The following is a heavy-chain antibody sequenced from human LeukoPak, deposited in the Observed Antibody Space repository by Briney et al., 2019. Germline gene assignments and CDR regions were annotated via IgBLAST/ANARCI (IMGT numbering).Heavy chain of an antibody. CDR3: ARDYSLVIRGVNYYFHMDV. V-gene: IGHV3-48*04. Sequence: GGSLRLSCAASGFTFSSYSMNWVRQAPGKGLEWVSYISSSGSTIYYADSVKGRFTISRDNAKNSLYLQMNSLRAEDTAVYYCARDYSLVIRGVNYYFHMDVWGKGTTVTISS. CDR2: ISSSGSTI. J-gene: IGHJ6*03. CDR1: GFTFSSYS. D-gene: IGHD3-10*01.